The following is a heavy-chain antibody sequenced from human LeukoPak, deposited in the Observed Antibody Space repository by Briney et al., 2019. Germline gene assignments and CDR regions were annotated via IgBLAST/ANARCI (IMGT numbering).Heavy chain of an antibody. CDR3: ARDGRGIPGFDY. D-gene: IGHD1-1*01. J-gene: IGHJ4*02. CDR2: ISSSGSTI. Sequence: GGSLRLSCAASGFTFSSYEMNWVRQAPGKGLEWVSYISSSGSTIYYADSVKGRFTISRDNAKNSLYLRMNSLRAEDTAVYYCARDGRGIPGFDYWGQGTLVTVSS. CDR1: GFTFSSYE. V-gene: IGHV3-48*03.